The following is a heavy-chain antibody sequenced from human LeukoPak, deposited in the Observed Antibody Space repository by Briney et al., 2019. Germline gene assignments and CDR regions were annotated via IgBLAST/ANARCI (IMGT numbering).Heavy chain of an antibody. CDR3: ARAVSGRFDY. D-gene: IGHD6-19*01. V-gene: IGHV4-30-2*01. CDR1: GGSISSGGYS. CDR2: IYHSGST. Sequence: SQTLSLTCAVSGGSISSGGYSWSWIRQPPGKGLEWIGYIYHSGSTYYNPSLKSRVTISVDRSKNQFSLKLSSVTAADTAIYYCARAVSGRFDYWGQGTLVTVSS. J-gene: IGHJ4*02.